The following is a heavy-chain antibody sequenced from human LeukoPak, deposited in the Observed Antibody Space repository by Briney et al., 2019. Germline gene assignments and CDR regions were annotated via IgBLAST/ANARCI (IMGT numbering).Heavy chain of an antibody. CDR2: IGGSGGST. Sequence: QPGGSLRLSCAASGFTFSSYAMSWVRQAPGKGLEWVTAIGGSGGSTYYADSVKGRFTISRDNSKNTLYLQMNSLRAEDTAVYYCARLQTYYYDSSGYNDYWGQGTLVTVSS. J-gene: IGHJ4*02. D-gene: IGHD3-22*01. CDR1: GFTFSSYA. V-gene: IGHV3-23*01. CDR3: ARLQTYYYDSSGYNDY.